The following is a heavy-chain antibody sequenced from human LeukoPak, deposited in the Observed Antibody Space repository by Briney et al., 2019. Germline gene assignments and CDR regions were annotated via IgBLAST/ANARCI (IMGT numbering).Heavy chain of an antibody. D-gene: IGHD1-26*01. V-gene: IGHV3-30*02. Sequence: GESLKISCAASGFTFSTYVMHWVRQAPGKGLEWVAFIRYDGGNKYYADSVKGRFTISRDNSKNTLYLQMNSLRTEDTAVYYCAKEGGSYYSYYYYMDVWGKGTTVTVSS. CDR1: GFTFSTYV. CDR3: AKEGGSYYSYYYYMDV. CDR2: IRYDGGNK. J-gene: IGHJ6*03.